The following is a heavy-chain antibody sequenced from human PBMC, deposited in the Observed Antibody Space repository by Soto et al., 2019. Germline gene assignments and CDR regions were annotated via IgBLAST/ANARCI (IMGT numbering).Heavy chain of an antibody. CDR1: GFTFKNYA. J-gene: IGHJ5*02. D-gene: IGHD2-2*01. Sequence: GGSLRLSCAASGFTFKNYAMCWVRQAPGKGLEWVSSTSGGDSSTYYADPVKGRFTISRDNSKSTLYLQMNTLGAEDTAVYYCARCRLVVPTAQNFFGPWGQGTLVTVSS. CDR3: ARCRLVVPTAQNFFGP. V-gene: IGHV3-23*01. CDR2: TSGGDSST.